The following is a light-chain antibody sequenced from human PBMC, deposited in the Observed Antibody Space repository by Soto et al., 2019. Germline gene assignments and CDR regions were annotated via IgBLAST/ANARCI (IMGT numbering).Light chain of an antibody. CDR3: QQYGSSGT. CDR1: QSVTSK. Sequence: EVVLTQSPGTLSLSPGDRATLSCGASQSVTSKLAWYQQKPGQAPRLLISGASNRATGIPDRFSGSGSGTDFTLTISRLEPDDFALYYCQQYGSSGTFGQGTKVDIK. V-gene: IGKV3-20*01. CDR2: GAS. J-gene: IGKJ1*01.